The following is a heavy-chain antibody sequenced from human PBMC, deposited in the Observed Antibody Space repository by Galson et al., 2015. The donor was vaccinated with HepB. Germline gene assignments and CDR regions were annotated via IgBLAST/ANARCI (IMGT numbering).Heavy chain of an antibody. V-gene: IGHV3-30*04. CDR3: AKLRSGSYDAFDI. D-gene: IGHD3-10*01. Sequence: SLRLSCAASGFTFSSYALHWVRQAPGKGLEWVAVISYDGSNKYYADSVKGRFTISRDNSKNTLYLQMNSLRAEDTAVYYCAKLRSGSYDAFDIWGQGTMGTVSS. CDR1: GFTFSSYA. J-gene: IGHJ3*02. CDR2: ISYDGSNK.